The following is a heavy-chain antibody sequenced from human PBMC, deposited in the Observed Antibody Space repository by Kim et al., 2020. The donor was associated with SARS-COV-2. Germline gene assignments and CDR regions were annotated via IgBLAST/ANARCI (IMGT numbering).Heavy chain of an antibody. CDR3: ARDPFRGSLDY. CDR2: INEHGSDT. V-gene: IGHV3-7*01. Sequence: GGYLRLSCAVSGFTFSNSWMSWVRQAPGKGLEWVANINEHGSDTYYVDSLEGRFIISRDNAKNSLYLQMNSLRAEDTAVYFCARDPFRGSLDYWGQGALVTVSS. D-gene: IGHD3-10*01. J-gene: IGHJ4*02. CDR1: GFTFSNSW.